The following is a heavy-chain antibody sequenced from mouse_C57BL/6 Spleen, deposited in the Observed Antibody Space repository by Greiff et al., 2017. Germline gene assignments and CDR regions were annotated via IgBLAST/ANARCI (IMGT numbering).Heavy chain of an antibody. Sequence: VQLLQSGAELVQPGASVKLSCKASGYTFTSYWMHWVKQRPGQGLEWIGMIQPNSGSTNYNEKVKSKATLTVDKSSSTAYMQLSSLTSEDSAVYCCERYYCGTKYAMDYWGQGTSGIGSS. CDR3: ERYYCGTKYAMDY. J-gene: IGHJ4*01. V-gene: IGHV1-64*01. CDR1: GYTFTSYW. CDR2: IQPNSGST. D-gene: IGHD1-1*01.